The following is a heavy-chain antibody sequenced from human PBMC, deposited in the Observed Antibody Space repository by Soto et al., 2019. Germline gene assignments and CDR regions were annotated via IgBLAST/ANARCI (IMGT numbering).Heavy chain of an antibody. V-gene: IGHV1-69*02. J-gene: IGHJ6*03. CDR1: GGTFSSYT. CDR2: IIPILGIA. Sequence: QVQLVQSGAEVKKPGSSVKVSCKASGGTFSSYTISWVRQAPGQGLEWMGRIIPILGIANYAQKFQGRVTITADKSTSTASMELSSLRSEDTAVYYCARSPTVTTSGKANYYYYMDVWGKGTTVTVSS. CDR3: ARSPTVTTSGKANYYYYMDV. D-gene: IGHD4-17*01.